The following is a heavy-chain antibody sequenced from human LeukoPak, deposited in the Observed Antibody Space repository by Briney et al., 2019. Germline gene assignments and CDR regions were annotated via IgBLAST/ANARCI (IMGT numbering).Heavy chain of an antibody. V-gene: IGHV3-21*06. CDR3: ARGQGYCSSTRCSPGYYMDV. CDR1: GFTFSDYG. D-gene: IGHD2-2*01. Sequence: GGSLRLSCAASGFTFSDYGMNWVRVAPGKGPEWVSRISSSGTYIDYRDSVKGRFTISRDNFRSALYLQVDSLRAEDTAVYYCARGQGYCSSTRCSPGYYMDVWGTGTTVTV. CDR2: ISSSGTYI. J-gene: IGHJ6*03.